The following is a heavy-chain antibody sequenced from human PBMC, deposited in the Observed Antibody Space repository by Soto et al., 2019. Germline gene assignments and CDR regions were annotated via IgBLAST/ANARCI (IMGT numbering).Heavy chain of an antibody. V-gene: IGHV3-23*01. CDR3: AKDRVEPQHAFDI. CDR2: ISGSGGST. CDR1: GVTFSSYA. Sequence: PGGSLRLSWAASGVTFSSYARSWVRQAPGKGLEWVSAISGSGGSTYYADSVKGRFTISRDNSKNTLYLQMNSLRAEDTAVYYRAKDRVEPQHAFDIWGQGTMVTVSS. D-gene: IGHD2-2*01. J-gene: IGHJ3*02.